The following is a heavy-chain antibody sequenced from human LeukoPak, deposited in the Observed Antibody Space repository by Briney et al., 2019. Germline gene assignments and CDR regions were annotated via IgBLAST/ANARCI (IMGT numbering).Heavy chain of an antibody. V-gene: IGHV4-30-4*01. CDR1: GGSISSGDYY. J-gene: IGHJ3*02. D-gene: IGHD3-22*01. CDR2: INHSGST. CDR3: ARDVRSDNSAYFGHDVFDI. Sequence: PSETLSLTCTVSGGSISSGDYYWSWIRQPPGKGLEWIGEINHSGSTNYNPSLKSRVTILVDTSKNYVSLKLSSVTAADTALYYCARDVRSDNSAYFGHDVFDIWGQGTMVTVSS.